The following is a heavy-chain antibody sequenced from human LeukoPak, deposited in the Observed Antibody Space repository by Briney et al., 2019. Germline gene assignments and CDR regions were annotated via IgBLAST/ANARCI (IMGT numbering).Heavy chain of an antibody. V-gene: IGHV3-30*02. J-gene: IGHJ4*02. Sequence: GGSLRLSCAASRFTFSSYGMHWVRQTPGKGLDWVAFIRHDGSYQQYADSVKGRFTVSRDNSKDTVYLQMNSLRTEDTAVYYCAKNRDSSDYPRDFDYWGQGTLVTVSS. CDR3: AKNRDSSDYPRDFDY. CDR1: RFTFSSYG. D-gene: IGHD6-19*01. CDR2: IRHDGSYQ.